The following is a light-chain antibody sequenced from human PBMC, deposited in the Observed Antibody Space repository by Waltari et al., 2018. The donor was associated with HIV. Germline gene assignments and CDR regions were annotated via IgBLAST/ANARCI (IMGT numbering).Light chain of an antibody. J-gene: IGLJ1*01. V-gene: IGLV2-23*02. Sequence: QSALTQPAYVSGFPGQSITISCTGSSSDVGSYNYVSWYQQHPGKAPKLLIYDVSKRPSGVSNRFSGSKSGNTASLTISGLQAEDEADYYCCSYAGSNTYLFGTGTEVTVL. CDR2: DVS. CDR3: CSYAGSNTYL. CDR1: SSDVGSYNY.